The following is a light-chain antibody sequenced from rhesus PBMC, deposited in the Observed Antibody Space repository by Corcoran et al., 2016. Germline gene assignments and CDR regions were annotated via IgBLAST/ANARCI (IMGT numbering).Light chain of an antibody. Sequence: QAALTQPRSVSGSPGQSVTISCTGTSRDIGGYNYVSWYQQHPGTAPKLMIYEVSKRPSGVSDRFSGSKSGNTASLTISGLQTEDEADYYCSSYAGSNTFIFGAGTRLTV. CDR3: SSYAGSNTFI. J-gene: IGLJ1*01. CDR2: EVS. V-gene: IGLV2-32*02. CDR1: SRDIGGYNY.